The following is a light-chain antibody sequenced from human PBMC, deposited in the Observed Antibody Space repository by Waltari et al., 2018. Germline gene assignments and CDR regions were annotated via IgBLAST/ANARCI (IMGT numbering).Light chain of an antibody. CDR2: RND. Sequence: QSEMSQPPSVSGTPGQTVTISCSGRSSNVGSNVVNWYQQLPGTAPKLLIYRNDQRPSGVPDRFSGSKSGTSASLAISGLQSEDEADYYCAAWDDSLNGRWVFGGGTKLTVL. CDR3: AAWDDSLNGRWV. V-gene: IGLV1-44*01. CDR1: SSNVGSNV. J-gene: IGLJ2*01.